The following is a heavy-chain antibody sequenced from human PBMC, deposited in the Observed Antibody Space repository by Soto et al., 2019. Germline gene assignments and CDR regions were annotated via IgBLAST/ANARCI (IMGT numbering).Heavy chain of an antibody. CDR2: VYYTGST. V-gene: IGHV4-59*08. J-gene: IGHJ4*02. Sequence: QVQLQESGPGLVKPSETLSLTCTVSGASISPYYWTWIRQPPGKELEWIGYVYYTGSTNYSPSLESRVTMSLDTSKSQLSLMLTSVTAADTAVYYCARHHEYCSGGTCYVVDYWGPGTLVTVSS. D-gene: IGHD2-15*01. CDR1: GASISPYY. CDR3: ARHHEYCSGGTCYVVDY.